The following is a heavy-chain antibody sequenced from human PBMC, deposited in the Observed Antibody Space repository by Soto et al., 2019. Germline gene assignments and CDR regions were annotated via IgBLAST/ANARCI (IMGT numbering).Heavy chain of an antibody. V-gene: IGHV4-39*07. Sequence: PSETLSLTCAVSGGSLGSSAYYWGWIRQAPGKGLEWVGSVNYSGSTYYNPSLKSRVTISVDRSKNQFSLKLSSVTAADTAVYYCARAGDTDAFDIWGQGTMVTVSS. CDR2: VNYSGST. CDR1: GGSLGSSAYY. J-gene: IGHJ3*02. CDR3: ARAGDTDAFDI.